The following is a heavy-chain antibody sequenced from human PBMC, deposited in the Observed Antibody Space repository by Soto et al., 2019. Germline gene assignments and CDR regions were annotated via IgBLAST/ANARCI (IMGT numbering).Heavy chain of an antibody. CDR1: GFTFSGSA. CDR2: IRSKGNSYAT. J-gene: IGHJ4*02. D-gene: IGHD3-9*01. Sequence: EVQLVESGGGLVQPGGSLTLSCAASGFTFSGSAVHWVRQASGKGLEWVGRIRSKGNSYATAYAASVKGRFSISRDXSKSTAYLQLNSLKTEDTAVYYCSSQARFTAIWDYWGQGTLVTVSS. V-gene: IGHV3-73*02. CDR3: SSQARFTAIWDY.